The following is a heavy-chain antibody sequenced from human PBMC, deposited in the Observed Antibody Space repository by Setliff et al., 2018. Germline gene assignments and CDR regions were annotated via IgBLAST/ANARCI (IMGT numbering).Heavy chain of an antibody. J-gene: IGHJ5*02. D-gene: IGHD3-10*01. CDR1: GYTFTGYF. CDR3: ARVATLIRGVTVNWFDP. V-gene: IGHV1-2*02. CDR2: INPNSGGT. Sequence: ASVKVSCKASGYTFTGYFIHWVRQAPGQGLEWMGWINPNSGGTNYAQKLQGRVTMTTDTSTSTAYMELRSLRSDDTAVYYCARVATLIRGVTVNWFDPWGQGTLVTVSS.